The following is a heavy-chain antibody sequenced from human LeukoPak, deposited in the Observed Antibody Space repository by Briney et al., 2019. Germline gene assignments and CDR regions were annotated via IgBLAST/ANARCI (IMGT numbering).Heavy chain of an antibody. V-gene: IGHV1-2*06. Sequence: ASVKVSCKASGYIFTGHYMNWVRQVPGQGLEWMGRINPKTGGTNYAQNFQGRVTMTRDTSNSTTYMELSRLRPDDTAVYYCARVGDGLNDAFDIWGQGTMVTVSS. CDR3: ARVGDGLNDAFDI. CDR2: INPKTGGT. D-gene: IGHD5-24*01. J-gene: IGHJ3*02. CDR1: GYIFTGHY.